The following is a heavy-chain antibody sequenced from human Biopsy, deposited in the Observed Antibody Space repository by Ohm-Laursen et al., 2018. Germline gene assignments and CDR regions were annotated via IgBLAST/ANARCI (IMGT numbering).Heavy chain of an antibody. CDR3: ARGGSGSGYYGMDV. V-gene: IGHV1-69*04. Sequence: SVKVSCNASGNTFATYHIHWVRQAPGQGLVYLGRVIPIVGITNHAQTFQGRITLTADKSTFMVYMELSRLRSDDTAIYYCARGGSGSGYYGMDVWGQGATVSVSS. CDR2: VIPIVGIT. CDR1: GNTFATYH. J-gene: IGHJ6*02. D-gene: IGHD3-10*01.